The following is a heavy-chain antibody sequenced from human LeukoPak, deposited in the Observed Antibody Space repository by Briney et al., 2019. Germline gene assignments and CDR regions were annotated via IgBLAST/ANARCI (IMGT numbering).Heavy chain of an antibody. V-gene: IGHV3-11*01. D-gene: IGHD3-16*01. CDR3: AKDDDWGRFNH. CDR1: GFTFSDYY. J-gene: IGHJ1*01. Sequence: PGGSLRLSCAASGFTFSDYYMSWIRQAPGKGLEWVSYISSSGSTIYYADSVKGRFTISRDNAKNSLYLQMNSLRAEDTAMYYCAKDDDWGRFNHWGQGTLVTVSS. CDR2: ISSSGSTI.